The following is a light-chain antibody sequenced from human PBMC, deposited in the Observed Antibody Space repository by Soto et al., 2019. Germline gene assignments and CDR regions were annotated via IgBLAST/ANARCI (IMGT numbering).Light chain of an antibody. CDR2: GNS. CDR3: RSYDSSLSGSV. CDR1: SSNIGAGYD. V-gene: IGLV1-40*01. Sequence: QSVRTQPPSVSGAPGQRVTISGTGSSSNIGAGYDVHWYQQLPGTAPKLLIYGNSNRPSGVPDRSSGSKSGTSASLAITGFKAEGEADYYCRSYDSSLSGSVFGGGTKLTVL. J-gene: IGLJ2*01.